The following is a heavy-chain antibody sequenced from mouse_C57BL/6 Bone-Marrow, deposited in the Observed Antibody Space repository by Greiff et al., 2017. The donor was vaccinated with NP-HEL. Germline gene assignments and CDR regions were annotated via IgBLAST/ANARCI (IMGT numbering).Heavy chain of an antibody. CDR2: IYPRSGNT. D-gene: IGHD2-1*01. CDR3: ARALYGNYGGFAY. V-gene: IGHV1-81*01. Sequence: VQLQQSGAELARPGASVKLSCKASGYTFTSYGISWVKQRTGQGLEWIGEIYPRSGNTYYNEKFKGKATLTADKSSSTAYMELRSLTSEDSAVYFCARALYGNYGGFAYWGQGTLVTVSA. J-gene: IGHJ3*01. CDR1: GYTFTSYG.